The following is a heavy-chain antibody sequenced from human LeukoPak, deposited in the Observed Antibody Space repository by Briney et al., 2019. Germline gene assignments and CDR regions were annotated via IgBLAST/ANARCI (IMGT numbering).Heavy chain of an antibody. Sequence: GGSLRLSCAASGFTFSSYSMNWVRQAPGKGLEWVSSISSSSSYIYYADSVKGRFTISRDNAKNSLYLQMNSLRAEDTAVYYCARVYDSKDPAGGYFQYWGQGTLVTVSS. J-gene: IGHJ1*01. CDR3: ARVYDSKDPAGGYFQY. CDR2: ISSSSSYI. V-gene: IGHV3-21*01. CDR1: GFTFSSYS. D-gene: IGHD3-22*01.